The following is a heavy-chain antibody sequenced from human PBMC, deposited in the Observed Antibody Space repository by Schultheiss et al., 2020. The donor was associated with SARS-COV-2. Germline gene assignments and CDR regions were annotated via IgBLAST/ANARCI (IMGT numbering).Heavy chain of an antibody. J-gene: IGHJ6*02. CDR1: GFTFSSYE. CDR3: AIRGYSVEWHYYGMDV. V-gene: IGHV3-48*03. CDR2: ISSSGSTI. Sequence: GGSLRLSCAASGFTFSSYEMNWVRQAPGKGLEWVSYISSSGSTIYYADSVKGRFTISRDNAKNSLYLQMNSLRDEDTAVYYCAIRGYSVEWHYYGMDVWGQGTTVTVSS. D-gene: IGHD3-3*01.